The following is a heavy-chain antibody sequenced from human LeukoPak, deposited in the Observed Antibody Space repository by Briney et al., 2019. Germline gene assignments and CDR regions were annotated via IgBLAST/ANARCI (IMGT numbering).Heavy chain of an antibody. V-gene: IGHV3-53*01. J-gene: IGHJ4*02. D-gene: IGHD5-18*01. CDR2: IYSGGST. CDR3: IYGYTLDF. CDR1: GFTVTSNY. Sequence: PGGSLRLSCAASGFTVTSNYMNWVRQAQGKGLEWVSVIYSGGSTNYADSVKGRFTISRDNSKNTLYLQMNSLRAEDTAVYYCIYGYTLDFWGQGTLVTVSS.